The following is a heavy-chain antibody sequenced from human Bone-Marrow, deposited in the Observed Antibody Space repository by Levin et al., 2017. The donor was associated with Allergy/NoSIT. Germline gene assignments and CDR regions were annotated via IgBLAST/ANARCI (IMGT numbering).Heavy chain of an antibody. CDR2: ISYDGSNK. J-gene: IGHJ6*02. D-gene: IGHD6-6*01. V-gene: IGHV3-30*04. Sequence: PGGSLRLSCAASGFTFSSYAMHWVRQAPGKGLEWVAVISYDGSNKYYADSVKGRFTISRDNSKNTLYLQMNSLRAEDTAVYYCARDWSIAARLDYYYYGMDVWGQGTTVTVSS. CDR3: ARDWSIAARLDYYYYGMDV. CDR1: GFTFSSYA.